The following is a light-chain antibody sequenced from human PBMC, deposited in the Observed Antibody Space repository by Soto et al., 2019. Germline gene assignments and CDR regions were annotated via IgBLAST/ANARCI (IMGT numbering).Light chain of an antibody. CDR3: CSSAGSRILSWV. CDR2: EGT. V-gene: IGLV2-23*01. CDR1: SSDVGSYDV. J-gene: IGLJ3*02. Sequence: QSVLTQPASVSGSPGQSINISCTGTSSDVGSYDVVSWYQQHPGKAPKLIIYEGTKRPPGVSNRLSGSKSGNTASLPISRLQAEDQADYYCCSSAGSRILSWVFGGGTMGTVL.